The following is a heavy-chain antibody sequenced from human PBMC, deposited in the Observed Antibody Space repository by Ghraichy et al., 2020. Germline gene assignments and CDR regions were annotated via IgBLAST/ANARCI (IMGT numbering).Heavy chain of an antibody. J-gene: IGHJ1*01. CDR2: IYYSGST. D-gene: IGHD3-3*01. CDR1: GGSISSSSYY. Sequence: SETLSLTCTVSGGSISSSSYYWGWIRQPPGKGLEWIGSIYYSGSTYYNPSLKSRVTISVDTSKNQFSLKLSSVTAADTAVYYCARTIFGVVIFQHWGQGTLVTVSS. V-gene: IGHV4-39*01. CDR3: ARTIFGVVIFQH.